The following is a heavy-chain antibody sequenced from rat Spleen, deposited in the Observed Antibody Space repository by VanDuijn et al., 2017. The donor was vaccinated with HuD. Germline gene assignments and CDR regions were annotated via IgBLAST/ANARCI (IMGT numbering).Heavy chain of an antibody. CDR1: GFSLTSYH. Sequence: QVQLKESGPGLVQPSQTLSLTCTVSGFSLTSYHVSWVRQPPGKSLVWMGTIWTGGGTNYNSAVQSRLSISRDTSKSQVFLKMNSLQSEDTAIYFCTGDAYYWGQGVMVTVSS. CDR3: TGDAYY. V-gene: IGHV2-15*01. CDR2: IWTGGGT. J-gene: IGHJ2*01.